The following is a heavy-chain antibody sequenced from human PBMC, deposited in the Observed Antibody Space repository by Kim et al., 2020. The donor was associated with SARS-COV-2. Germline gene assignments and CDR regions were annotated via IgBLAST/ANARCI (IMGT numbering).Heavy chain of an antibody. CDR3: AKEGLLWFGEKAYYFDY. Sequence: VKGRFTISRDNSKNTLYLQMNSLRAEDTAVYYCAKEGLLWFGEKAYYFDYWGQGTLVTVSS. V-gene: IGHV3-23*01. J-gene: IGHJ4*02. D-gene: IGHD3-10*01.